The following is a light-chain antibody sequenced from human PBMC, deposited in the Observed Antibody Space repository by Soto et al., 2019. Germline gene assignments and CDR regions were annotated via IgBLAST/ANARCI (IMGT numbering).Light chain of an antibody. Sequence: AIRMTQSPSSFSASTGDRVTITCRASQGISSYLAWSQQKPGKAPKLLIYATSTLQSGVPSRFSGSGSGTDFTLTISCLQSEDFATYDSQQYYSYPRTFGQGTKVEIK. CDR1: QGISSY. V-gene: IGKV1-8*01. J-gene: IGKJ1*01. CDR2: ATS. CDR3: QQYYSYPRT.